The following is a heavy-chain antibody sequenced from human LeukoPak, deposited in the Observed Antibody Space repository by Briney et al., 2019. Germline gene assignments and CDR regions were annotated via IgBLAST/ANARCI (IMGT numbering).Heavy chain of an antibody. CDR1: GYTLTELS. D-gene: IGHD2-21*01. CDR2: FDPEDGET. CDR3: ATDLLVVVAGDAFDI. V-gene: IGHV1-24*01. J-gene: IGHJ3*02. Sequence: ASVKVSCKVSGYTLTELSMHWVRQAPGKGLEWLGGFDPEDGETIYAQKFQGRVTMNEDTSTDTAYMELSSLRSEDTAVYYCATDLLVVVAGDAFDIWGQGTMVTVSS.